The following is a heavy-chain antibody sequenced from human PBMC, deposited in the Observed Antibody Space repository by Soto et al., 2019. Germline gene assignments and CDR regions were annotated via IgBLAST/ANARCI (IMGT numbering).Heavy chain of an antibody. CDR2: IYVTGAV. D-gene: IGHD2-21*01. Sequence: SETLSLTCSVSGAALNSGNYYWSWIRQVPGKGLEWIGHIYVTGAVDYNPSLRDRITISQDTSERQFSLNLRLVTAADTAVYYCARLRIATNNYKWFDPWGKGTLVSISS. V-gene: IGHV4-31*03. CDR3: ARLRIATNNYKWFDP. CDR1: GAALNSGNYY. J-gene: IGHJ5*02.